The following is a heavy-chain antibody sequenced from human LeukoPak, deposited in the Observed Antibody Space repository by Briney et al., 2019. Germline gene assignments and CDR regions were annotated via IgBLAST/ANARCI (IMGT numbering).Heavy chain of an antibody. V-gene: IGHV3-23*01. Sequence: GGSLRLSCAASGFTFSSYAMSWVRQAPGKGLEWVSAISGSGGSTYYADSVKGRFTISRDNSKNTLYLQMNSLRAEDTAVFYCARVEAVATIGYYFNYWGQGTLVTVSS. CDR1: GFTFSSYA. CDR3: ARVEAVATIGYYFNY. CDR2: ISGSGGST. J-gene: IGHJ4*02. D-gene: IGHD5-24*01.